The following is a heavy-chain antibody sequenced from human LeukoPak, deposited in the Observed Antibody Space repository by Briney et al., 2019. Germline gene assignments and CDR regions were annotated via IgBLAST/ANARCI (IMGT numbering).Heavy chain of an antibody. CDR2: IKQDGSEI. Sequence: GGSLRLSCAASGFTFSSYWMSWVRQAPGKGLEWVANIKQDGSEIYYVDSVKGRFTISRDNAKNSLYLQMNSLRAEDTAVYYCARDRIVGATHFDYWGQGTLVTVSS. CDR3: ARDRIVGATHFDY. V-gene: IGHV3-7*01. J-gene: IGHJ4*02. CDR1: GFTFSSYW. D-gene: IGHD1-26*01.